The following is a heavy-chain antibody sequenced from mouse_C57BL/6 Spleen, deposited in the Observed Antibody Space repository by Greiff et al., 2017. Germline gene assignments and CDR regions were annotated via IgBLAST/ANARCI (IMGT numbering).Heavy chain of an antibody. CDR2: FNPNNGGT. J-gene: IGHJ4*01. CDR3: ARWGGSSYDAMDY. V-gene: IGHV1-22*01. CDR1: GYTFTDYN. D-gene: IGHD1-1*01. Sequence: EVQRVESGPELVKPGASVKMSCKASGYTFTDYNMHWVKQSHGKSLEWIGYFNPNNGGTSYNQKFKGKATLTVNKSSSTAYMELRSLTSEDSAVYYCARWGGSSYDAMDYWGQGTSVTVSS.